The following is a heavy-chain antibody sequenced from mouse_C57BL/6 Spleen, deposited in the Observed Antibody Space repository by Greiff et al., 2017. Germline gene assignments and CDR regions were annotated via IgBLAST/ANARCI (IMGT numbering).Heavy chain of an antibody. CDR2: ISYDGSN. V-gene: IGHV3-6*01. J-gene: IGHJ2*01. Sequence: ESGPGLVKPSQSLSLTCSVTGYSITSGYYWNWIRQFPGNKLEWMGYISYDGSNNYNPSLKNRISITRDTSKNQFFLKLNSVTTEDTATYYCAREGGGYDYDEGYYFDYWGQGTTLTVSS. D-gene: IGHD2-4*01. CDR3: AREGGGYDYDEGYYFDY. CDR1: GYSITSGYY.